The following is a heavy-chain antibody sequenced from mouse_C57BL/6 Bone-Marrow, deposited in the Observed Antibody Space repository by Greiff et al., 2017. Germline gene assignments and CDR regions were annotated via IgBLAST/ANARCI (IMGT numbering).Heavy chain of an antibody. J-gene: IGHJ1*03. CDR2: IWRGGST. Sequence: VQLQQSGPGLVQPSQSLSITCTVSGFSLTSYGVHWVRQSPGKGLEWLGVIWRGGSTDYNAAFMSRLSITKDNSKSQVFSKMNSLQADDTAIYYGAKKRDGSSYWDLDEGGTGTTVKVSS. CDR3: AKKRDGSSYWDLDE. CDR1: GFSLTSYG. D-gene: IGHD1-1*01. V-gene: IGHV2-5*01.